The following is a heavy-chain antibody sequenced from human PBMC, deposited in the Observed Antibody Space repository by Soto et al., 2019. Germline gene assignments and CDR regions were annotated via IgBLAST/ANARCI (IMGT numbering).Heavy chain of an antibody. J-gene: IGHJ4*02. CDR2: TYYRSKWYN. Sequence: PSQTLSLTCAISGDSVSSNSAAWNWIRRSPSRGLEWLGRTYYRSKWYNDYAVSVESRITINPDTSKNQFSLQLNSVTPEDTAVYYCARDGGRLRFLEWSNRYVDYWGQGTLVTSPQ. V-gene: IGHV6-1*01. CDR1: GDSVSSNSAA. CDR3: ARDGGRLRFLEWSNRYVDY. D-gene: IGHD3-3*01.